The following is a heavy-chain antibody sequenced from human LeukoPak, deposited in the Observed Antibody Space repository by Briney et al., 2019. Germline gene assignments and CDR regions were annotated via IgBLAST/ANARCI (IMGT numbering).Heavy chain of an antibody. J-gene: IGHJ4*02. D-gene: IGHD3-9*01. CDR3: ARDFLPGYFDY. CDR1: GFTFSRYG. Sequence: GGSLRLSCAASGFTFSRYGMHWVRQAPGKGLEWLAVISYDGSNTYYAVSVKGRFTISRDNSKNTLYLQLNSLRAEDTAVYYCARDFLPGYFDYWGQGTLVTVSS. CDR2: ISYDGSNT. V-gene: IGHV3-30*03.